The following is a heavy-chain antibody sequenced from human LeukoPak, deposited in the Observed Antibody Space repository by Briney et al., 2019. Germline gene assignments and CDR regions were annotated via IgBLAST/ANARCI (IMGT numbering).Heavy chain of an antibody. V-gene: IGHV3-33*01. CDR2: IWYDGSNK. Sequence: PGTSLRLSCAASGFTFSSYGMHWVRQAPGKGLEWVAVIWYDGSNKYYADSVKGRFTISRDNSKNTLYLQMNSLRAEDTAVYYCAREWVVSGSGSYFHYFDYWGQGTLVTVSS. CDR1: GFTFSSYG. J-gene: IGHJ4*02. D-gene: IGHD3-10*01. CDR3: AREWVVSGSGSYFHYFDY.